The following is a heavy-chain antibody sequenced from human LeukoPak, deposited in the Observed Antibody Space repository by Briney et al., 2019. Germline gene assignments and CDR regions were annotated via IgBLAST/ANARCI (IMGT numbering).Heavy chain of an antibody. CDR2: ISGSGGST. D-gene: IGHD3-22*01. J-gene: IGHJ6*03. CDR3: ARQQYYDSSGYYSYVGYYYYYMDV. Sequence: GGSLRLSCAASGFTFSSYAMSWVRQAPGKGLEWVSAISGSGGSTYYADSVKGRFTISRDNAKNSLYLQMNSLRAEDTAVYYCARQQYYDSSGYYSYVGYYYYYMDVWGKGTTVTISS. CDR1: GFTFSSYA. V-gene: IGHV3-23*01.